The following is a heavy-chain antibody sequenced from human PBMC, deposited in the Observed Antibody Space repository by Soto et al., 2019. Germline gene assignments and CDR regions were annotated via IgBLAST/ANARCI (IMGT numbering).Heavy chain of an antibody. CDR1: GFTFSSYA. J-gene: IGHJ4*02. V-gene: IGHV3-30-3*01. Sequence: QVQLVESGGGVVQPGRSLRLSCAASGFTFSSYAMHWVRQAPGKGLEWVAVISDDGSNKYYADSVKGRFTISRDNSKNTLYLQMNSLSAEDTAVYYCASSFAGTTGTGIDYWGQGTMVAVSS. D-gene: IGHD1-1*01. CDR2: ISDDGSNK. CDR3: ASSFAGTTGTGIDY.